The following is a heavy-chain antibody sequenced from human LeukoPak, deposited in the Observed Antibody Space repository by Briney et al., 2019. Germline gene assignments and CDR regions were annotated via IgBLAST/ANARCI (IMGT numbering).Heavy chain of an antibody. Sequence: SGGSLRLSCAASGFTFSSYTMNWVRQAPGKGLEWVSSISSSSSYIYYADSVKGRFTISRDNAKNSLYLQMNSLRAEDTAVYYCASTGYSSSWDNYYYYMDVWGKGTTVTVSS. CDR3: ASTGYSSSWDNYYYYMDV. J-gene: IGHJ6*03. CDR2: ISSSSSYI. D-gene: IGHD6-13*01. V-gene: IGHV3-21*01. CDR1: GFTFSSYT.